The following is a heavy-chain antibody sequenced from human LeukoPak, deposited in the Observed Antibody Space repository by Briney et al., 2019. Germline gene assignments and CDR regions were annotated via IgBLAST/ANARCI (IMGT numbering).Heavy chain of an antibody. CDR3: ASLYNDYGDY. V-gene: IGHV3-23*01. CDR1: GFTFRNYG. CDR2: TFGSGDSK. Sequence: TGGSLRLSCAASGFTFRNYGMSWVRQAPGKGLEWVSGTFGSGDSKFYADPVEGRFTISRDNSRNTLYLHMNSLRVDDTAVYYCASLYNDYGDYWGQGALVTVSS. D-gene: IGHD5-24*01. J-gene: IGHJ4*02.